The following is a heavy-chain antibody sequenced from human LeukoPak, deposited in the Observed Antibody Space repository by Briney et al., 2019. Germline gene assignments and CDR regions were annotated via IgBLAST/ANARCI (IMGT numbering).Heavy chain of an antibody. Sequence: GASVKVSCKASGYTFTSSGISWVRQAPGQGLEWMGWISAYNGNTNYAQKLQGRVTMTTDTSTSTAYMELRSLRSDDTAVYYCARTSAVRNYDSSGYPDYWGQGTLVTVSS. J-gene: IGHJ4*02. CDR3: ARTSAVRNYDSSGYPDY. V-gene: IGHV1-18*01. CDR2: ISAYNGNT. CDR1: GYTFTSSG. D-gene: IGHD3-22*01.